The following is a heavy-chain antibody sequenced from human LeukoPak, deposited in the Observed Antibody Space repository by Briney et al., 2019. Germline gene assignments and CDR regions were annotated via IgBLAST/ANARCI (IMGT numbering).Heavy chain of an antibody. V-gene: IGHV6-1*01. D-gene: IGHD6-19*01. Sequence: SQTLSLTCAISGDSFSSNSAAWNWNRQSPSRGLEWLGRTYYRSKRYNNYALSVKSRITINPDTSKNQFSLQLNSVTPEDTAVYYCARTSGHIDYWGQGTLVTVSS. CDR1: GDSFSSNSAA. CDR3: ARTSGHIDY. CDR2: TYYRSKRYN. J-gene: IGHJ4*02.